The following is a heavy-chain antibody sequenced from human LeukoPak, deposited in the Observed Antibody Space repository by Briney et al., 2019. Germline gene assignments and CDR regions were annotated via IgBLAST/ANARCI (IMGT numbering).Heavy chain of an antibody. D-gene: IGHD6-19*01. J-gene: IGHJ6*02. CDR1: GFTFSSYW. CDR3: ASRIIAVGGMDV. V-gene: IGHV3-74*01. Sequence: AGGSLRLSCAASGFTFSSYWMHWVRQAPGKGLVWVSRISSDGSSTSYADSVKGRFTISRDNAKNTLNLQMNSLRAEDTAVYYCASRIIAVGGMDVWGQGTTVTVSS. CDR2: ISSDGSST.